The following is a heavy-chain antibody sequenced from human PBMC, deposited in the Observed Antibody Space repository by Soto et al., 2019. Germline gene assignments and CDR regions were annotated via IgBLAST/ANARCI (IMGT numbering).Heavy chain of an antibody. CDR1: GYIFGSYW. D-gene: IGHD3-22*01. V-gene: IGHV5-51*01. J-gene: IGHJ6*02. Sequence: GESLKISSEGCGYIFGSYWMGWGRHMPGKSLGLLGIIYPGGSDTRYSPSFQGQVTISADKSISTDYLQWSSLKASNTTMYYCAGHGPRLYYDNIEDFDYGMDVWGQGTTVPVSS. CDR2: IYPGGSDT. CDR3: AGHGPRLYYDNIEDFDYGMDV.